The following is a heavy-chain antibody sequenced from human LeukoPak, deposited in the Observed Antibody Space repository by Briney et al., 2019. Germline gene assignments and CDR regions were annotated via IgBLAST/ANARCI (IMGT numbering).Heavy chain of an antibody. CDR1: GFTFSSYG. V-gene: IGHV3-30*02. Sequence: HPGGSLRLSCAASGFTFSSYGMHWVRQAPGKGLEWVAFIRYDGSNKYYADSEKGRFTISRDNSKNTLYLQMNSLRAEDTAVYYCAKSIRFLEWLLPGNDAFDIWGQGTMLTVSS. CDR3: AKSIRFLEWLLPGNDAFDI. D-gene: IGHD3-3*01. CDR2: IRYDGSNK. J-gene: IGHJ3*02.